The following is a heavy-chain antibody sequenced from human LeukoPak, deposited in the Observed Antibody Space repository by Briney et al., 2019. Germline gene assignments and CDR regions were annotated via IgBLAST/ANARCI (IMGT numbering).Heavy chain of an antibody. CDR2: ISYDGSNK. J-gene: IGHJ4*02. Sequence: GGSLRLSCAASGFTFSSYAMHWVRQAPGKGLEWVAVISYDGSNKYYADSVKGRFTISRDNSKNTLYLQMNSLRAEDTAVYYCARDGGYSSGWYLGSSIFDYWGQETLVTVSS. D-gene: IGHD6-19*01. CDR3: ARDGGYSSGWYLGSSIFDY. V-gene: IGHV3-30-3*01. CDR1: GFTFSSYA.